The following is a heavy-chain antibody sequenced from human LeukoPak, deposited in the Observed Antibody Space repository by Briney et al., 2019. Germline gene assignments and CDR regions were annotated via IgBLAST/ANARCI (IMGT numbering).Heavy chain of an antibody. J-gene: IGHJ4*02. D-gene: IGHD2-15*01. V-gene: IGHV4-4*08. CDR1: GGSISSYY. CDR3: ARGSAVVAAAYYFDY. CDR2: IYTSGST. Sequence: SETLSLTCTVSGGSISSYYWSWIRQPPGKGLEWIGRIYTSGSTNYNPSLKSRVTISVDTSKNQFSLKLSSVTAADTAVYYCARGSAVVAAAYYFDYWGQGTLVTVSS.